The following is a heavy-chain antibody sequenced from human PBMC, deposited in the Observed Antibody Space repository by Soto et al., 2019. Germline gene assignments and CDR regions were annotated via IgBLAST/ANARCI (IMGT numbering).Heavy chain of an antibody. CDR3: ARVREGGDVVLKWDYYYYGMEV. CDR2: IIPIFGTA. D-gene: IGHD2-21*02. Sequence: QVQLVQSGAEVKKPGSSVKVSCKASGGTFSSYAISWVRQAPGQGLEWMGGIIPIFGTANYAQKFQGRVTITADESTSTAYMELSSLRSDDTAVYYCARVREGGDVVLKWDYYYYGMEVWGQGTTVTVS. V-gene: IGHV1-69*01. J-gene: IGHJ6*02. CDR1: GGTFSSYA.